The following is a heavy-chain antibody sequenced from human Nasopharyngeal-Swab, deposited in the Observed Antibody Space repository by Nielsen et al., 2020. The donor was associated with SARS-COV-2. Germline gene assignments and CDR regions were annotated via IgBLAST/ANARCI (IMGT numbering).Heavy chain of an antibody. D-gene: IGHD3-22*01. J-gene: IGHJ3*02. V-gene: IGHV3-33*01. Sequence: GGSLRLSCAASGFTFSSYGMHWVRQAPGKGLEWVAVIWYDGSNKYYADSVKGRFTISRENSKNTLYLQMNSLRAEDTAVYYCAREEPTHYYDSSGFEEDAFDIWGQGTMVTVSS. CDR3: AREEPTHYYDSSGFEEDAFDI. CDR2: IWYDGSNK. CDR1: GFTFSSYG.